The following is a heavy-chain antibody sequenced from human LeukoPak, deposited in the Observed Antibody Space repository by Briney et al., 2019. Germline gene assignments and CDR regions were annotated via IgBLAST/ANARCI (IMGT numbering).Heavy chain of an antibody. CDR1: GDSVSSNSAA. V-gene: IGHV6-1*01. D-gene: IGHD3-9*01. J-gene: IGHJ4*02. CDR2: TYYRSKWYN. Sequence: SQTLSLTCAISGDSVSSNSAAWNWIRQSPSRGLEWLGRTYYRSKWYNDYAVSVKSRITINPDTSKNQFSLKLTSVTAADTAVYYCARRRYFDFVCFDYWGQGTLVTVSS. CDR3: ARRRYFDFVCFDY.